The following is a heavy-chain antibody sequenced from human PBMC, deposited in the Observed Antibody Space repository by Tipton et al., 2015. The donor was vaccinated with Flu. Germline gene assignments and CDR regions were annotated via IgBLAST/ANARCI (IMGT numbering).Heavy chain of an antibody. J-gene: IGHJ4*02. V-gene: IGHV3-23*01. CDR3: AKRSGSGSTRTYSFAY. Sequence: SLRLSCAASGFTFSSYAMSWVRQAPGRGLEWVSSIGVNAGVTSYTDSVKGRFTISRDNSKNTLYLQMNSLRAEDTAVYFCAKRSGSGSTRTYSFAYWGQGTLITVSS. D-gene: IGHD1-1*01. CDR1: GFTFSSYA. CDR2: IGVNAGVT.